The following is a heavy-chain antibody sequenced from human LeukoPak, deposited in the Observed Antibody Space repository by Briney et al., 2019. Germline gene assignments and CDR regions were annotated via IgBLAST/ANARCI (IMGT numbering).Heavy chain of an antibody. CDR2: ISAYNGNT. CDR1: GYTFTSYG. J-gene: IGHJ4*02. Sequence: ASVKVSCKASGYTFTSYGISWVRQAPGQGLEWMGWISAYNGNTNYAQKLHARVTMTTDTSTSTTNRELRSLGSDDPTVPYCSRDDRRYCSGGSCYPGYWGQGTLVSVSS. V-gene: IGHV1-18*01. CDR3: SRDDRRYCSGGSCYPGY. D-gene: IGHD2-15*01.